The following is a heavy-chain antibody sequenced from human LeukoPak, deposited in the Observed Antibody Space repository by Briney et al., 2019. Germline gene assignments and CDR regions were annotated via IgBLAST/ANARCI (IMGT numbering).Heavy chain of an antibody. D-gene: IGHD4-23*01. Sequence: GRSLRLSCAASGFTFSNYAMTWVRQAPGKGLEWVSAISGSGTSTFYADSVKGRFTISRDNSKNTLYLQMNSLRAEDTAVYYCAREIHGGNTGVFDYWGQGTLVTVSS. J-gene: IGHJ4*02. CDR3: AREIHGGNTGVFDY. V-gene: IGHV3-23*01. CDR2: ISGSGTST. CDR1: GFTFSNYA.